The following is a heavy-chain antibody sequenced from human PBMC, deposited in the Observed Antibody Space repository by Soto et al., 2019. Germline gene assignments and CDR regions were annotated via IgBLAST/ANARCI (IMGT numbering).Heavy chain of an antibody. CDR1: GGSISSGGYY. CDR3: ARAESGYDYSGFDYYYGMDV. Sequence: QVQLQESGPGLVKPSQTLSLTCTVSGGSISSGGYYWSWIRQHPGKGLEWIGYIYYSGSTYYNPSLKRRVTMSVETSKNQFSRKLSSVTAADTAVYYCARAESGYDYSGFDYYYGMDVWGQGTTVTVSS. CDR2: IYYSGST. V-gene: IGHV4-31*03. J-gene: IGHJ6*02. D-gene: IGHD5-12*01.